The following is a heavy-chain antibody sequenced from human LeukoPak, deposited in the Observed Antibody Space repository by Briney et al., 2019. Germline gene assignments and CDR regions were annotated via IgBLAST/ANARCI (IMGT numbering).Heavy chain of an antibody. Sequence: ASVKVSCKASGYTFTNYAMNWVRQARGQGLEWMGWINTDTGNPTYAQGFTGRFVFSLDTSVSTAYLQISSLKAEDTAVYYCARDSTTTLDGSVSYWAPNFWGQGTLVTVSS. D-gene: IGHD3-10*01. CDR1: GYTFTNYA. CDR2: INTDTGNP. CDR3: ARDSTTTLDGSVSYWAPNF. V-gene: IGHV7-4-1*02. J-gene: IGHJ4*02.